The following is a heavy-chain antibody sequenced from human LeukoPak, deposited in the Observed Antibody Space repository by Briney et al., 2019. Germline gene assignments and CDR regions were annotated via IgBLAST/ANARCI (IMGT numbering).Heavy chain of an antibody. CDR1: GFTFSSYA. V-gene: IGHV3-30-3*01. Sequence: PGGSLRLSCAASGFTFSSYAIHWVRQAPGKGLEWVAIISYDGSNKYYADSVKGRFTISRDNSKNTLYLQMNSLAVEDTAVYYCARGGLELRSYFDYWGQGTLVTVSS. D-gene: IGHD1-7*01. J-gene: IGHJ4*02. CDR3: ARGGLELRSYFDY. CDR2: ISYDGSNK.